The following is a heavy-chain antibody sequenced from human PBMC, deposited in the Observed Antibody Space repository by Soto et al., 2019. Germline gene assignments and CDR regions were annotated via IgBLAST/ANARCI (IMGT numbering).Heavy chain of an antibody. CDR3: ARARSGDRRFDS. D-gene: IGHD2-21*02. V-gene: IGHV1-18*01. Sequence: ASVKVSCKASGYTFTSYGISWVRQAPGQGLEWMGWISAYNGNTNHAQKLKSRVTISVDTSKNQFFLKLSSVTAADTAVYYCARARSGDRRFDSWGQGALVTVSS. J-gene: IGHJ4*02. CDR1: GYTFTSYG. CDR2: ISAYNGNT.